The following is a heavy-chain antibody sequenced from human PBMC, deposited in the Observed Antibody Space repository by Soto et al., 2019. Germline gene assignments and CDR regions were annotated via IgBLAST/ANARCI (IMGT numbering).Heavy chain of an antibody. D-gene: IGHD2-2*01. Sequence: QVQLQESGPGLVKPSQTLSLTCTVSGGSISSGGYYWSWIRQHPGKGLEWIGYIYYSGSTYYNPSLKSRVTISVDTSKNQFSLKLSSVTAADTAVYYCARDALPIRYCSSTSLEGCGAFDIWGQGTMVTVSS. CDR1: GGSISSGGYY. CDR2: IYYSGST. J-gene: IGHJ3*02. CDR3: ARDALPIRYCSSTSLEGCGAFDI. V-gene: IGHV4-31*03.